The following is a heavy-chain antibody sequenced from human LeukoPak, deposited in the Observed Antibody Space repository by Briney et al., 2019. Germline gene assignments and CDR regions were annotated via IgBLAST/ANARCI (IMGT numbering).Heavy chain of an antibody. J-gene: IGHJ4*02. Sequence: ASVKVSCKVSGYTLTELSMHWVRQAPGKGLEWMGGFDPEDGETIYAQKFQGRVTMTEDTSTDTAYMELSSLRSEDTAVYYCATDLYDSSGKHTKDYWGQGTLVTVSS. V-gene: IGHV1-24*01. CDR2: FDPEDGET. D-gene: IGHD3-22*01. CDR1: GYTLTELS. CDR3: ATDLYDSSGKHTKDY.